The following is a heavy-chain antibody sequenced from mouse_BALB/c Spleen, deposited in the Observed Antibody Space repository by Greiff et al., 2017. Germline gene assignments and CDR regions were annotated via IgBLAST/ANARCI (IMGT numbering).Heavy chain of an antibody. CDR2: ISSGSSTI. CDR3: ARPYGNYDAMDY. D-gene: IGHD2-1*01. V-gene: IGHV5-17*02. Sequence: EVKVVESGGGLVQPGGSRKLSCAASGFTFSSFGMHWVRQAPEKGLEWVAYISSGSSTIYYADTVKGRFTISRDNPKNTLFLQMTSLRSEDTAMYYCARPYGNYDAMDYWGQGTSVTVSS. J-gene: IGHJ4*01. CDR1: GFTFSSFG.